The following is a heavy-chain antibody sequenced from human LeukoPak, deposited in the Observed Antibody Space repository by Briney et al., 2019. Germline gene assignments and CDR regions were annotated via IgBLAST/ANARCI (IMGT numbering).Heavy chain of an antibody. D-gene: IGHD6-6*01. V-gene: IGHV4-59*02. CDR3: AGWAARPAPGYYYMDV. CDR1: GFTVSSNY. Sequence: ESGGSLRLSCAASGFTVSSNYMSWIRQPPGKGLEWIGYIYYTGSTNYSPSLKSRVTISVDTSKNQFSLKLNSVTAADTAVYYCAGWAARPAPGYYYMDVWGKGTTVTVSS. J-gene: IGHJ6*03. CDR2: IYYTGST.